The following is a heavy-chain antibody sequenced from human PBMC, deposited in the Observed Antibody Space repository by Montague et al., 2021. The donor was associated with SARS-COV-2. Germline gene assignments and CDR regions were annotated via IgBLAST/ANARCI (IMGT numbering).Heavy chain of an antibody. D-gene: IGHD6-19*01. J-gene: IGHJ4*02. V-gene: IGHV3-23*03. CDR3: AKDPVPVAGRYFDY. Sequence: LRLSWAASGFTFNNYAMNWVRQAPGKGLEWVSVIASGGRSTFYADSVKGRFTISRDNSKDTLYLQMYSLRPEDTAIYYCAKDPVPVAGRYFDYWGQGTLVTVSS. CDR2: IASGGRST. CDR1: GFTFNNYA.